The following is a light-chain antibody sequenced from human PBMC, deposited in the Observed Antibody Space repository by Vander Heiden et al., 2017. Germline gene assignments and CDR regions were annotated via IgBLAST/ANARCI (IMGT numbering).Light chain of an antibody. CDR1: QGISSY. V-gene: IGKV1-39*01. Sequence: DIQMTQSPSSLSASVGDRVTITCRASQGISSYLNWYQQKPGKAPKRLIYAASSLQRVVPSRFSGSVFGKHFTLTISSPQRVEIAPYNSQQIDSIPSITFGQGTQMEIK. CDR2: AAS. CDR3: QQIDSIPSIT. J-gene: IGKJ5*01.